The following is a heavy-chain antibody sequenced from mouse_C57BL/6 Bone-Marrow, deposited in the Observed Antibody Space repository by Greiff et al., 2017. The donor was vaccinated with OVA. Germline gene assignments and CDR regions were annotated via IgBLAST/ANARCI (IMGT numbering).Heavy chain of an antibody. Sequence: VQLQQPGAELVKPGASVKLSCKASGYTFTSYWMHWVKQRPGQGLEWIGMIHPNSGSTNYNEKFKSKATLTVDKSSSTAYMQLSSLTSEDSAVYYCARWLLPGYWYFDVWGTGTTVTVSS. CDR2: IHPNSGST. V-gene: IGHV1-64*01. CDR1: GYTFTSYW. CDR3: ARWLLPGYWYFDV. D-gene: IGHD2-3*01. J-gene: IGHJ1*03.